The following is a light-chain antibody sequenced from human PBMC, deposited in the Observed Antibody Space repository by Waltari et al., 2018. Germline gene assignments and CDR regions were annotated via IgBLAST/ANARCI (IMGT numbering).Light chain of an antibody. V-gene: IGLV1-40*01. Sequence: QSVLTQPPSVSGAPGQSVTISCTGSSSNIGAGYDVHWYPQLPGASPKLLIFRNKNRPSGVPDRFSGSKSGTSASLAITGLQAEDEADYSCQSYDSSLTAWVFGGGTRVTVL. J-gene: IGLJ3*02. CDR2: RNK. CDR1: SSNIGAGYD. CDR3: QSYDSSLTAWV.